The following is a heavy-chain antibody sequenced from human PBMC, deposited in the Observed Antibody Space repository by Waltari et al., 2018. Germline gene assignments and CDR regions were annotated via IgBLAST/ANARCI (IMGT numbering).Heavy chain of an antibody. J-gene: IGHJ3*02. V-gene: IGHV1-2*02. CDR1: GYPFTGYY. CDR2: INPNSGGT. CDR3: ARTGAYKWLLGADAFDI. Sequence: QVQLVQSGAAVKKPGASVKVSCKASGYPFTGYYMHWVRQAPGQGLEWMGWINPNSGGTNYAQKFQGRVTMTRDTSISTAYMELSRLRSDDMAVYYCARTGAYKWLLGADAFDIWGQGTMVTVSS. D-gene: IGHD3-22*01.